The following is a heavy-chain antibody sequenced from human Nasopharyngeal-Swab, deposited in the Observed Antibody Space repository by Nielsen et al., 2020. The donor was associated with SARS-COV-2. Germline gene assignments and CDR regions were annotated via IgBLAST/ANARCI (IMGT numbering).Heavy chain of an antibody. Sequence: SETLSLTCTVSGGSISTITYYWSWIRQPAGKGLEWIGRIYTSGSTNYNPSLKSRVTMSVDTSKNQFSLKLSSVTAADTAVYYCARDIPLDGYYYGMDVWGQGTTVTVSS. CDR3: ARDIPLDGYYYGMDV. D-gene: IGHD2-2*02. CDR1: GGSISTITYY. J-gene: IGHJ6*02. V-gene: IGHV4-61*02. CDR2: IYTSGST.